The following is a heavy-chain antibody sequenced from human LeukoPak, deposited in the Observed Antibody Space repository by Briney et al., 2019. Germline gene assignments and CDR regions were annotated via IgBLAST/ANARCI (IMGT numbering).Heavy chain of an antibody. CDR1: GGSISSYY. V-gene: IGHV4-59*01. Sequence: SETLSLTCTVSGGSISSYYWSWIRQPPGKGLEWIGYIYYSGSTNYNPPLKSRVTISVDTSKNQFSLKLSSVTAADTAVYYCARAEGWFGELFPYYYGMDVWGQGTTVTVSS. CDR3: ARAEGWFGELFPYYYGMDV. CDR2: IYYSGST. D-gene: IGHD3-10*01. J-gene: IGHJ6*02.